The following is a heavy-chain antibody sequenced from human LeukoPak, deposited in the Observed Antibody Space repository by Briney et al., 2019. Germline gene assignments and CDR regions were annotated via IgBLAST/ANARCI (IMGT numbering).Heavy chain of an antibody. J-gene: IGHJ4*02. D-gene: IGHD3-22*01. CDR3: AKDWDYDSSGCYNDY. CDR1: GFTFSRYA. CDR2: ISGSGGST. V-gene: IGHV3-23*01. Sequence: GGSLRLSCAASGFTFSRYAMCWVRQAPGRGLEWVSAISGSGGSTYYPDSVKGRFTISRDNSKNTLYLQMNSLRAEDTAVYYCAKDWDYDSSGCYNDYWGQGTLVTVSS.